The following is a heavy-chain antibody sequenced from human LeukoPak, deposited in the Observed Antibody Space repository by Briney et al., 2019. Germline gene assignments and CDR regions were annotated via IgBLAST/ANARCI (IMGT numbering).Heavy chain of an antibody. CDR2: TGSSGVST. Sequence: GGSLRLSCAASGFTFSSYAMNWVRQAPGKGLEWVSATGSSGVSTFYADSVKGRFTVSRDNSKNTLSLQMNSLRAEDTAVYYCAKDPGVVPAHYFDYWGQGILVTVSS. CDR3: AKDPGVVPAHYFDY. CDR1: GFTFSSYA. V-gene: IGHV3-23*01. D-gene: IGHD2-2*01. J-gene: IGHJ4*02.